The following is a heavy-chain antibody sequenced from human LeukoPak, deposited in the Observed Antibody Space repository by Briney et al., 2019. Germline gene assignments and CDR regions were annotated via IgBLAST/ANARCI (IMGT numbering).Heavy chain of an antibody. D-gene: IGHD4/OR15-4a*01. CDR2: IYYSGST. J-gene: IGHJ3*02. V-gene: IGHV4-59*08. CDR3: ARLTDLGLPDAFDI. CDR1: GGSITNYY. Sequence: SETLSLTCSVSGGSITNYYWSWIRQPPGKGLEWIGYIYYSGSTNYNPSLKSRVTMSLDTSKNQFSLNLSSVTAADTAVYYCARLTDLGLPDAFDIWGRGTLVTVSS.